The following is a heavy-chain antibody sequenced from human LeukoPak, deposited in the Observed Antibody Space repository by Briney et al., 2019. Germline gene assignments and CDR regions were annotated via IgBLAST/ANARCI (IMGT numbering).Heavy chain of an antibody. Sequence: PSETLSLTCTVSADSISGYYWTWIRQPPGKGLEWIGYISYSGSTSYNPSLKSRVTLSVDTSKKQFSLELSSVTAADTAIYYCARGLKVGNTGYYFDYRGQGTLVTVSS. J-gene: IGHJ4*02. D-gene: IGHD1-26*01. CDR1: ADSISGYY. V-gene: IGHV4-59*01. CDR2: ISYSGST. CDR3: ARGLKVGNTGYYFDY.